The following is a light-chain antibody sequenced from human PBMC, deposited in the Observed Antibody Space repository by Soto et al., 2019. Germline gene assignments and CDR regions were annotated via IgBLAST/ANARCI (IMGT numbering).Light chain of an antibody. CDR2: GAS. Sequence: EVVMTQSPATLSVSPGERATLSCRASQSVNANLAWYQQKPGQAPRLLIHGASNRATGIPARFSGSGFGTEFIXXIXSXXSEDFAVYYCQQYNTWLWTFGQGTKV. V-gene: IGKV3-15*01. CDR1: QSVNAN. CDR3: QQYNTWLWT. J-gene: IGKJ1*01.